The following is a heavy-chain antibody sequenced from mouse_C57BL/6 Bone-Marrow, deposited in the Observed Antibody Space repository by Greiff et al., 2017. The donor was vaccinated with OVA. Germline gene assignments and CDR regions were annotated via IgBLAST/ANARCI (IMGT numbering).Heavy chain of an antibody. Sequence: VQLQQPGAELVKPGASVKLSCKASGYTFTSYWMHWVKQRPGRGLKWIGRIDPNSGGTKYNEKFKSKATLTVDKPSSTAYMQLSSLTSEDSAVYYCARWDYYGSSYDYAMDYWGQGTSVTVSS. D-gene: IGHD1-1*01. CDR3: ARWDYYGSSYDYAMDY. J-gene: IGHJ4*01. CDR1: GYTFTSYW. CDR2: IDPNSGGT. V-gene: IGHV1-72*01.